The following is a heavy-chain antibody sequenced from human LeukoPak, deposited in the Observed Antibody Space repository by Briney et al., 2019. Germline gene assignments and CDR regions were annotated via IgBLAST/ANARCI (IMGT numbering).Heavy chain of an antibody. CDR2: SDYNGGT. CDR3: ARVGSYAFDI. Sequence: SETLSLTCTVSGGSISSYYWSWIRQPPGKGLEWIGYSDYNGGTHYNPSLKRRVTISVDTSKNQFSLKLRSVTAADTAVYYCARVGSYAFDIWGQGTMVTVSS. V-gene: IGHV4-59*01. J-gene: IGHJ3*02. CDR1: GGSISSYY.